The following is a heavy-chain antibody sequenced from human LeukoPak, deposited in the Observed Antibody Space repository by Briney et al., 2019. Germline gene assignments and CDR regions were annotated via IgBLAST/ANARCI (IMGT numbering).Heavy chain of an antibody. CDR1: GFTVSSNY. Sequence: GGSLRLSCAASGFTVSSNYMSWVRQAPGKGLQWVPVIYSGGSTHYADSVKGRFTISRDNSKNTLYLQMNNLRAEDTAVYYCARGGSSLNFDYWGQGTLVTVSS. D-gene: IGHD6-13*01. J-gene: IGHJ4*02. CDR3: ARGGSSLNFDY. CDR2: IYSGGST. V-gene: IGHV3-53*01.